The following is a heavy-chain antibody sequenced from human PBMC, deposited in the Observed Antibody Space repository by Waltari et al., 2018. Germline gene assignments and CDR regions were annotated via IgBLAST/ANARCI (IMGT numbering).Heavy chain of an antibody. Sequence: QVQLVQSGAEVKKPGASVKVSCKASGYTFTSYAMHWVRQAPGQRLEWMGWINAGNGNTKYSQEFQARLTITRDSSASTAYMELSSLRFEDTAVYYCAKEGVVADPDYWGQGTLVTVSS. V-gene: IGHV1-3*01. J-gene: IGHJ4*02. CDR2: INAGNGNT. CDR1: GYTFTSYA. D-gene: IGHD2-15*01. CDR3: AKEGVVADPDY.